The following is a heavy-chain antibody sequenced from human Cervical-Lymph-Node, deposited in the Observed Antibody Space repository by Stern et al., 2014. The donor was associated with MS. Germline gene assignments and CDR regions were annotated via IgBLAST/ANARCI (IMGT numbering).Heavy chain of an antibody. D-gene: IGHD1-14*01. CDR1: GFKFSIYW. CDR3: ARQTTAWASDV. CDR2: IYPGDSET. J-gene: IGHJ4*02. V-gene: IGHV5-51*01. Sequence: EVQLVESGAELIPPGESLKISCKGSGFKFSIYWIAWVRQVPGKGLEWMGIIYPGDSETRYTPALQGQVTMSADKSTSTAYLQWSSLNASDTAMYFCARQTTAWASDVWGQGTLVTVSS.